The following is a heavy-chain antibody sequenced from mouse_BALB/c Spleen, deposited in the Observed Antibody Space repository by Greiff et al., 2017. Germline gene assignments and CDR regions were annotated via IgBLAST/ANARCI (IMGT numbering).Heavy chain of an antibody. V-gene: IGHV5-6-4*01. D-gene: IGHD1-1*01. CDR3: TRDKDYGSSYGAWFAY. CDR1: GFTFSSYT. J-gene: IGHJ3*01. CDR2: ISSGGSYT. Sequence: EVKLVESGGGLVKPGGSLKLSCAASGFTFSSYTMSWVRQTPEKRLEWVATISSGGSYTYYPDSVKGRFTISRDNAKNTLYLQMSSLKSEDTAMYYCTRDKDYGSSYGAWFAYWGQGTLVTVSA.